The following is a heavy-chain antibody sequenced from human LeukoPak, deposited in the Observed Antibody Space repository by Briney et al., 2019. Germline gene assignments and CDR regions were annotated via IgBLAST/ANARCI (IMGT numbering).Heavy chain of an antibody. CDR2: ISGSGGST. V-gene: IGHV3-23*01. Sequence: GGSLRLSCAASGFTFSNAWMSWVRQAPGKGLEWVSAISGSGGSTYYADSVKGRFTISRDNSKNTLYLQMNSLRAEDTAVYYCAKERSYYGSGSFWDYWGQGTLVTVSS. CDR3: AKERSYYGSGSFWDY. D-gene: IGHD3-10*01. CDR1: GFTFSNAW. J-gene: IGHJ4*02.